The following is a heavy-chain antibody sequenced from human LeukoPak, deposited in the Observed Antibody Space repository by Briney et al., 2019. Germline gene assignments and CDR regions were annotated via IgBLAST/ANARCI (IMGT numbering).Heavy chain of an antibody. J-gene: IGHJ3*02. V-gene: IGHV4-39*07. CDR3: ARGGRVVPPLAGLDAFDI. Sequence: SETLSLTCTVSGGSISSSSYYWGWIRQPPGKGLEWIGSIYYSGSTYYNPSLESRVTISVDTSKNQFSLKLSSVTAADTAVYYCARGGRVVPPLAGLDAFDIWGQGTMVTVSS. CDR1: GGSISSSSYY. D-gene: IGHD2-2*01. CDR2: IYYSGST.